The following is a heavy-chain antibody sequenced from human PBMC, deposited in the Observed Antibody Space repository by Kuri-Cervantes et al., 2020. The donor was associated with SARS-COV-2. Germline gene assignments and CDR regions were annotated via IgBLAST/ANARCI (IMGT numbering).Heavy chain of an antibody. Sequence: GSLRLSCSVSGVAVQYFFWTWIRQTPGKGLEWIGYIYYSGGTNYNPSLKSRVTISVDTSKNQFSLKLSSVTAADTAVYYCARVYYDSSGYYEVRYFDYWGQGTLVTVSS. CDR1: GVAVQYFF. J-gene: IGHJ4*02. CDR3: ARVYYDSSGYYEVRYFDY. D-gene: IGHD3-22*01. V-gene: IGHV4-59*02. CDR2: IYYSGGT.